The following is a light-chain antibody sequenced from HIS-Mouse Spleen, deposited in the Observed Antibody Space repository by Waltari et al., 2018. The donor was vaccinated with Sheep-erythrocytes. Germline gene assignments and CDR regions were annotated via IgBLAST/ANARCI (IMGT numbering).Light chain of an antibody. CDR3: QAWDSSTAV. CDR1: KLGDKY. V-gene: IGLV3-1*01. J-gene: IGLJ2*01. Sequence: SYELTQPPSVSVSPGQTASITCSGDKLGDKYACWYQQKPGQSPVLVIYQDSKRPSGTPKRFSGYNSGNTATLTITGTQAMDEADYYCQAWDSSTAVFGGGTKLTVL. CDR2: QDS.